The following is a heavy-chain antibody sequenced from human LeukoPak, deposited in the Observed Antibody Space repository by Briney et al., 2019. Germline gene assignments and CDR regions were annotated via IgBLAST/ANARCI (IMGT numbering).Heavy chain of an antibody. D-gene: IGHD7-27*01. V-gene: IGHV1-2*02. J-gene: IGHJ4*02. CDR3: ARDHDWGVDY. Sequence: ASVKVSCKASGFTFTDHYMHWVRQAPGQGLEWRGWINGKRGDTNYAQNFQDRVTMTRDTSTSTVYMELSRLTADDTAVYYCARDHDWGVDYWGQGTLVTVSS. CDR1: GFTFTDHY. CDR2: INGKRGDT.